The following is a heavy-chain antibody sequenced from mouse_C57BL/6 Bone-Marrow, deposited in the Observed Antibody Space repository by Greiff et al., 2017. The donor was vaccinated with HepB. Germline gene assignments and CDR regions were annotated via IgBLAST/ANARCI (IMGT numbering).Heavy chain of an antibody. CDR3: ARSYYGYDWFAY. CDR2: IDPSDSYT. D-gene: IGHD2-9*01. CDR1: GYTFTSYW. J-gene: IGHJ3*01. Sequence: QVQLKQPGAELVMPGASVKLSCKASGYTFTSYWMHWVKQRPGQGLEWIGEIDPSDSYTNYNQKFKGKSTLTVDKSSSTAYMQLSSLTYEDSAVYYCARSYYGYDWFAYWGQGTLVTVSA. V-gene: IGHV1-69*01.